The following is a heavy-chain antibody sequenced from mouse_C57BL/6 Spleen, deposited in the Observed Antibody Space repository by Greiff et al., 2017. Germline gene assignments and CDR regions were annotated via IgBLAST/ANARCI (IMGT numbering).Heavy chain of an antibody. CDR1: GYTFTSYW. Sequence: QVQLQQPGAELVKPGASVKLSCKASGYTFTSYWMHWVKQRPGQGLEWIGMIHPNSGSTNYNEKFKSKATLTVDKSSSTAYMQLSSLTSEDSAVYYCARGGGNYSYYFDYWCQGTTLTVSS. CDR3: ARGGGNYSYYFDY. CDR2: IHPNSGST. J-gene: IGHJ2*01. D-gene: IGHD2-1*01. V-gene: IGHV1-64*01.